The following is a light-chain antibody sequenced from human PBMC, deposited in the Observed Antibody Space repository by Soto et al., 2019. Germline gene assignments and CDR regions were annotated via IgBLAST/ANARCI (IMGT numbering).Light chain of an antibody. CDR2: SNN. Sequence: QSVLTQPPSASGTPGQRVTIPCSGSSSNIGSNTVSWYQQLPGTAPKLLIYSNNQRPSWVPDRVSGSKSGTSASLAISELQSEDEADYYCAAWDDRLNGQGVFGGGTKLTVL. J-gene: IGLJ3*02. CDR1: SSNIGSNT. V-gene: IGLV1-44*01. CDR3: AAWDDRLNGQGV.